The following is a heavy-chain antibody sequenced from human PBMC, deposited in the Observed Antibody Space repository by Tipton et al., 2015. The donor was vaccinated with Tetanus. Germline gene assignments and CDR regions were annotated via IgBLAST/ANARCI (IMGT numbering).Heavy chain of an antibody. V-gene: IGHV4-59*01. J-gene: IGHJ5*02. D-gene: IGHD6-19*01. Sequence: TLSLTCTVSGGSISSYYWSWIRQPPGKGLGWIGYIYYSGSTNYNPSLKSRVTISVDTSKNQFSLKLSSVTAADTAVYYCARDLGSSGWPNWFDPWGQGTLVTVSS. CDR1: GGSISSYY. CDR2: IYYSGST. CDR3: ARDLGSSGWPNWFDP.